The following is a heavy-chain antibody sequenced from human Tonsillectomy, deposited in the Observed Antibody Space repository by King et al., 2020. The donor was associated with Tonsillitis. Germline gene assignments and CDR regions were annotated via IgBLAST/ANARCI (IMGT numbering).Heavy chain of an antibody. D-gene: IGHD6-19*01. CDR2: ISGSGGRT. CDR1: GFTFSSYA. V-gene: IGHV3-23*04. Sequence: VQLVESGGGLVQPGGSLRLFCAASGFTFSSYAMSWLRQAPGKGLEWVSAISGSGGRTYYADSVKGRFTISRDNSKNPLYLQRNSLRAEDTAVYYGAKVLSIAVAGKLDYWGQGTLVTVSS. CDR3: AKVLSIAVAGKLDY. J-gene: IGHJ4*02.